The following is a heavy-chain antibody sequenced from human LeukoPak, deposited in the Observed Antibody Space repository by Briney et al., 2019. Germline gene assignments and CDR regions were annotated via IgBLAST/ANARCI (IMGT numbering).Heavy chain of an antibody. CDR2: IYHSGST. D-gene: IGHD5-12*01. Sequence: SETLSLTCTVSGYSISSGYYWGWIRQPPGQGLEWIGSIYHSGSTYYNPSLKSRVTISVDTSKNQFSLKLSSVTAADTAVYYCAKYSGYDSDYFDYWGQGTLVTVSS. V-gene: IGHV4-38-2*02. J-gene: IGHJ4*02. CDR1: GYSISSGYY. CDR3: AKYSGYDSDYFDY.